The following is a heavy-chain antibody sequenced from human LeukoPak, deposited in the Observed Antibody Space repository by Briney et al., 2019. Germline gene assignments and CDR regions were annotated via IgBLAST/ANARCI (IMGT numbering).Heavy chain of an antibody. Sequence: SVKVSCKASGYTFTSYGISWVRQAPGQGLQWMGGIIPIFGTANYAQKFQGRVTITADESTSTAYMELSSLRSEDTAVYYCARFYGSGSYYYFDYWGQGTLVTVSS. V-gene: IGHV1-69*13. CDR2: IIPIFGTA. CDR1: GYTFTSYG. CDR3: ARFYGSGSYYYFDY. J-gene: IGHJ4*02. D-gene: IGHD3-10*01.